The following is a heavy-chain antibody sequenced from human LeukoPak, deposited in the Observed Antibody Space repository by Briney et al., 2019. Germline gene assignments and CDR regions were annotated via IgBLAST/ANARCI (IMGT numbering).Heavy chain of an antibody. V-gene: IGHV4-4*02. J-gene: IGHJ4*02. CDR1: GGSISNSNW. CDR2: IYHSGST. D-gene: IGHD5-18*01. Sequence: SETLSLTCAVSGGSISNSNWWNWVRQPPGQGLEWIGEIYHSGSTNYNPSLRSRVTISVDRSKNQFALKLTSVTAADTAVYYCARGQGSYGDYWGQGTLVTVSS. CDR3: ARGQGSYGDY.